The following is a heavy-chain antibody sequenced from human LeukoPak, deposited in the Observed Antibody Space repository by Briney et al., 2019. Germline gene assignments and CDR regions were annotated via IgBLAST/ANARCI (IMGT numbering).Heavy chain of an antibody. J-gene: IGHJ4*02. V-gene: IGHV4-34*01. Sequence: SETLSLTCTVSGGSISSYYWSWIRQPPGKGLEWIGEINHSGSTNYNPSLKSRVTISVDTSKNQFSLKLSSVTAADTAVYYCARQGDSSWFSADYWGQGTLVTVSS. CDR3: ARQGDSSWFSADY. D-gene: IGHD6-13*01. CDR2: INHSGST. CDR1: GGSISSYY.